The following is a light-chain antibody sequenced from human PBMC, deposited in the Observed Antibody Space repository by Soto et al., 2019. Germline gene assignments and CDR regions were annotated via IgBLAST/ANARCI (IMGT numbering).Light chain of an antibody. Sequence: QSVLTQPASVSGSLGQSITISCTGTSSDVGTYSFVSWYQQHPGKAPRFMIYGVSERPSGISNRFSGSKSGNTASLTISGLQAEDEADYYCCSYAGRSTWVFGGGPQLTVL. CDR1: SSDVGTYSF. CDR3: CSYAGRSTWV. V-gene: IGLV2-23*02. J-gene: IGLJ3*02. CDR2: GVS.